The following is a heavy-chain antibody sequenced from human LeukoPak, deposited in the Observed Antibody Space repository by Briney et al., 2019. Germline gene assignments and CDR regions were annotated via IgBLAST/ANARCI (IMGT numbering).Heavy chain of an antibody. CDR1: GYTFTSYD. CDR2: MNPNSGNT. CDR3: ARGPSRRLLRFLPGFDP. D-gene: IGHD3-3*01. J-gene: IGHJ5*02. V-gene: IGHV1-8*01. Sequence: ASVKVSCKASGYTFTSYDINWVRQAPGQGLEWMGWMNPNSGNTGYAQKFQGRVTMTRNTSISTAYMELSSLRSEDTAVYYCARGPSRRLLRFLPGFDPWGQGTLVTVSS.